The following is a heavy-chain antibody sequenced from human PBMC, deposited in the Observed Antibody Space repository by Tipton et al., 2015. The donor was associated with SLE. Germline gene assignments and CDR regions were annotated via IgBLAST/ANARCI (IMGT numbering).Heavy chain of an antibody. CDR2: ATDGGSGT. Sequence: SLRLSCAVSGFTFTNYAMSWVRQAPGKGLEWVSAATDGGSGTAYADSVRGRFTVSRDNSKNTLYLQMNSLRAEDTAVYYYVKVTWNPGTDVWGKGTTVTVSS. CDR3: VKVTWNPGTDV. J-gene: IGHJ6*04. V-gene: IGHV3-23*01. CDR1: GFTFTNYA. D-gene: IGHD1-1*01.